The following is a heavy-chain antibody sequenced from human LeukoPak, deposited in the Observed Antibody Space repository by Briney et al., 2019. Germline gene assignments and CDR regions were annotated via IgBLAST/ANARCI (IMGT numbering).Heavy chain of an antibody. D-gene: IGHD6-13*01. CDR1: GGSISSYY. Sequence: KPSETLSLTCTVSGGSISSYYWSWIRQPPGKGLEWIGYIYYSGSTNYNPSLKSRVTISVHTSKNQFSLKLNSVTAADTAVYYCARRSSSSRFDPWGQGTLVTVSS. CDR2: IYYSGST. J-gene: IGHJ5*02. CDR3: ARRSSSSRFDP. V-gene: IGHV4-59*08.